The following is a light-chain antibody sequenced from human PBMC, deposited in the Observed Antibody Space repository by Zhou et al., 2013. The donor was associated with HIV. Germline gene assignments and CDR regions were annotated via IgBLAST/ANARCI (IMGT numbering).Light chain of an antibody. CDR3: LHDNNYPRT. V-gene: IGKV1-5*03. J-gene: IGKJ2*01. Sequence: DIQMTQSPSTLSASVGDRVTITCRASQSISSWLAWYQQKPGKAPKLLIYKASSLESGVPSRFSGSGSGTDFTLTINGLRPEDFATYYCLHDNNYPRTFGQGTRLEIK. CDR2: KAS. CDR1: QSISSW.